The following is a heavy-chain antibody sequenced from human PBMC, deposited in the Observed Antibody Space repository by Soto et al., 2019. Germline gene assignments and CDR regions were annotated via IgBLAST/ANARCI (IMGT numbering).Heavy chain of an antibody. CDR2: ISGSGGST. V-gene: IGHV3-23*01. CDR3: ARDGEQLGWFDP. J-gene: IGHJ5*02. CDR1: GFTFSSYA. D-gene: IGHD6-13*01. Sequence: EVQLLESGGGLVQPGGSLRLSCAASGFTFSSYAMSWVRQAPGKGLEWVSAISGSGGSTYYADSVKGRFTISRDNSKNTLYLQMNSLRAEDTAVYYCARDGEQLGWFDPWGQGTLVTVSS.